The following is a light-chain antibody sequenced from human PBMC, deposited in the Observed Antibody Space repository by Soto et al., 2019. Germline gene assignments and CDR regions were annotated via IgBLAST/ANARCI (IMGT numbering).Light chain of an antibody. Sequence: EIVLRQSPGTLSLSPGERATLSCRASQSISRSLAWYQQKPGQAPRLLIYGASSRATGIPDRFSGSGSGTDFTLTISRLEPEDFAVYYCQQYGSSLRTFGQGTKVDIK. V-gene: IGKV3-20*01. CDR3: QQYGSSLRT. J-gene: IGKJ1*01. CDR1: QSISRS. CDR2: GAS.